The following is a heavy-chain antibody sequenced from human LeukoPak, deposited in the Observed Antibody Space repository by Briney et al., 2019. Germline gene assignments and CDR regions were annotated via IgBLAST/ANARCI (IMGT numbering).Heavy chain of an antibody. V-gene: IGHV3-53*01. CDR1: GFTVSSNY. Sequence: GGSLRLSCAASGFTVSSNYMSWVRQAPGKGLEGVSVIYSGGSTYYAESVKGRFTISRENYKNTLYLQMNSLRAEDTAVYYCARAIGGTNDYWGQGTLVTVSS. J-gene: IGHJ4*02. D-gene: IGHD2-15*01. CDR2: IYSGGST. CDR3: ARAIGGTNDY.